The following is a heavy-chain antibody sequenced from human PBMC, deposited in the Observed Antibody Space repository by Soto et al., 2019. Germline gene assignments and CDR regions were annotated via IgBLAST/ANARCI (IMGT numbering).Heavy chain of an antibody. CDR3: ARDKITGLFDY. D-gene: IGHD2-8*02. J-gene: IGHJ4*02. CDR2: INHSGST. V-gene: IGHV4-34*01. Sequence: PSETLSLTCAVCGGSFSGYYWTWIRQPPGTGLEWIGEINHSGSTNYNPSLKSRVTISVDTSKNRFSLKLTSVTAADTAVYYCARDKITGLFDYWGQGTLVTVSS. CDR1: GGSFSGYY.